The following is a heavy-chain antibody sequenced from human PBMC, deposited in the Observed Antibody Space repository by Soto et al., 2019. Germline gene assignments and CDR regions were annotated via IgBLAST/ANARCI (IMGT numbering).Heavy chain of an antibody. Sequence: SETLSLTCTVSGGSISSSSYYWGWIRQPPGKGLEWIGSIYYSGSTYYNPSLKSRVTISVDTSKNQFSLKLSSVTAADTAVYYCARSLKESMVRGVIKYYFDYWGQGTLVTVSS. J-gene: IGHJ4*02. CDR1: GGSISSSSYY. D-gene: IGHD3-10*01. CDR2: IYYSGST. CDR3: ARSLKESMVRGVIKYYFDY. V-gene: IGHV4-39*01.